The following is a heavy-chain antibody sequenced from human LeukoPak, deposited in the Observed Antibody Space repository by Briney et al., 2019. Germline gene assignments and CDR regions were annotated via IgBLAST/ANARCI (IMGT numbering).Heavy chain of an antibody. V-gene: IGHV4-59*08. D-gene: IGHD3-3*01. CDR2: IYYSGST. J-gene: IGHJ6*02. CDR1: GGSISSYY. Sequence: SETLSLTCTVSGGSISSYYWSWIRQPPGKGLEWIGYIYYSGSTNYNPSLKSRVTISVDTSKNQFSLKLSSVTAADTAVYYCGMSTGSGFSYGMDVWGQGTTVTVSS. CDR3: GMSTGSGFSYGMDV.